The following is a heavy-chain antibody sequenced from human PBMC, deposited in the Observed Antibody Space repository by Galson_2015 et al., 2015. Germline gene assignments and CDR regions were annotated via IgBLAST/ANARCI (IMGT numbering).Heavy chain of an antibody. J-gene: IGHJ4*02. CDR2: ISAYNGDT. V-gene: IGHV1-18*01. Sequence: SVKVSCKASGYTFPSYGISWVRQAPGQGLEWMGWISAYNGDTNYAQKFQDRVTVATDTSTSTAYMELRSLGSDDTAVYYCARDPYTYGYTLRHYFDYWGQGTLVTVSS. D-gene: IGHD5-18*01. CDR1: GYTFPSYG. CDR3: ARDPYTYGYTLRHYFDY.